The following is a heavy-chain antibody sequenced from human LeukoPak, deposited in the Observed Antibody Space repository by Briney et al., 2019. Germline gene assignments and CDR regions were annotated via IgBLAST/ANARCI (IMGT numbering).Heavy chain of an antibody. Sequence: GGSLRLSCAASGFTFSSYGMHWVRQAPGKGLEWVAFIRYDGSNKYYAYSVKGRFTISRDNSKNTLYLQMNSLRAKDTAVYYCAKEDIVVVPAGRGYYYYYMDVWGKGTTVTVSS. J-gene: IGHJ6*03. CDR1: GFTFSSYG. V-gene: IGHV3-30*02. CDR2: IRYDGSNK. D-gene: IGHD2-2*01. CDR3: AKEDIVVVPAGRGYYYYYMDV.